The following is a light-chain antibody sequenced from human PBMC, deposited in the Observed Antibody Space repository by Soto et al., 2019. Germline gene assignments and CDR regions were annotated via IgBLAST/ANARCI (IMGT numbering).Light chain of an antibody. Sequence: EIVMTQPPATLSVSPGERATLSCRASQSVSSNLAWYQQKPGQAPRLLIYGASTRATGIPARFSGSGSGTEFTLTITSLQPEDFATYYCQQVECYPSTFGGGTKVDIK. CDR2: GAS. CDR1: QSVSSN. J-gene: IGKJ4*01. CDR3: QQVECYPST. V-gene: IGKV3-15*01.